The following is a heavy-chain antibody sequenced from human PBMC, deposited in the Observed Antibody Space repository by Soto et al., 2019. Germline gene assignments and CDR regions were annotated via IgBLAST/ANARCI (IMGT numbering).Heavy chain of an antibody. Sequence: GGSLRLSCVASGFTFSSYWMSWVRQAPGKGLEWVANIKQDGSEKYYVDSVKGRFTISRDNAKNSLYLQMNSLRAEDTAVYYCARDLASTTIPIYWGQGTLVTVSS. V-gene: IGHV3-7*04. D-gene: IGHD4-17*01. CDR2: IKQDGSEK. CDR1: GFTFSSYW. J-gene: IGHJ4*02. CDR3: ARDLASTTIPIY.